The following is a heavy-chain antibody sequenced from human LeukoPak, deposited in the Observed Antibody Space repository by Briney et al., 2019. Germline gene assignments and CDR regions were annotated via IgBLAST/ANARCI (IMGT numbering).Heavy chain of an antibody. CDR2: ISYSGST. J-gene: IGHJ4*02. CDR3: ARASGLLRFLGWLPAYFDY. CDR1: GXSISSYY. D-gene: IGHD3-3*01. Sequence: SETLSLTFTVSGXSISSYYWSWIRQPPGKGLEWIGYISYSGSTNYNPSLKSRVTISVDTSKKQFSLKLSSVTAADTAVYYCARASGLLRFLGWLPAYFDYWGQGTLVTVSS. V-gene: IGHV4-59*01.